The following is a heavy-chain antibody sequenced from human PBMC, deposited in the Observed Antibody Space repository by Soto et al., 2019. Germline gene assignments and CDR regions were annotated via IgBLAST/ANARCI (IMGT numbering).Heavy chain of an antibody. CDR2: ISGSGSTI. CDR1: GFTFSDYY. CDR3: ARESSGWYVDY. Sequence: GGSLRLSCAASGFTFSDYYISWIRQAPGKGLEWVSYISGSGSTIYYADSVKGRFTMSRDNAENSLYLQMNSLRAEDTAVYYCARESSGWYVDYWGQGNLVTVSS. V-gene: IGHV3-11*01. D-gene: IGHD6-19*01. J-gene: IGHJ4*02.